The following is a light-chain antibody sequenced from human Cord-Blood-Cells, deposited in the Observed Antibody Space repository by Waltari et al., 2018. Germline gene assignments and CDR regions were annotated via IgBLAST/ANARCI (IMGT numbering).Light chain of an antibody. CDR3: SSYTSSSTLV. J-gene: IGLJ2*01. CDR2: DVS. V-gene: IGLV2-14*01. Sequence: QSALPQPASVSGSPGQSITISCTGTSSALGGYNSASWYQQHPGKAPKLMIYDVSNRPSGVSNRFSGSKSGNTASLTISGLQAEDEADYYCSSYTSSSTLVFGGGTKLTVL. CDR1: SSALGGYNS.